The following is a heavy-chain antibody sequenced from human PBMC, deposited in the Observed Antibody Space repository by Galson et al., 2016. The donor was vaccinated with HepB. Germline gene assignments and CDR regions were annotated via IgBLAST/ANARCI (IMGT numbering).Heavy chain of an antibody. Sequence: SLRLSCAASGFTFRNYRMNWVRQAPGKGLEWVSSISSGSAYTYSADSVKGRFTISRDNVKNSLYLQMNSLKTEDTAVYYCVRGPGMVGATGFDYWGQGTLVTVSS. CDR2: ISSGSAYT. V-gene: IGHV3-21*04. J-gene: IGHJ4*02. CDR3: VRGPGMVGATGFDY. CDR1: GFTFRNYR. D-gene: IGHD1-26*01.